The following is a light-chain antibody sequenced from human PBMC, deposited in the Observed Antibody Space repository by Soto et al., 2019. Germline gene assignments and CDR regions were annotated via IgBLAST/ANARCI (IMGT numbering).Light chain of an antibody. CDR3: GSYTTSSTRV. CDR2: EVT. CDR1: SSDVGIYNY. J-gene: IGLJ1*01. Sequence: QSALTQPASVSGSPGQSIAISCTGSSSDVGIYNYVSWYQQHPGTVPKLIIYEVTNRPSGVSKRFAGSKSGNTASLTISGLQAEDEADYYCGSYTTSSTRVFGTGTKVTVL. V-gene: IGLV2-14*01.